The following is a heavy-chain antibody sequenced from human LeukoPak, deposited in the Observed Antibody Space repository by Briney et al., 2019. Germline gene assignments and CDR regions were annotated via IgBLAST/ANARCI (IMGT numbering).Heavy chain of an antibody. J-gene: IGHJ6*02. CDR2: IIPILGIA. CDR3: AMDTAMVIYYYYYGMDV. D-gene: IGHD5-18*01. Sequence: SVKVSCKASGYTFTGYYMHWVRQAPGQGLEWMGRIIPILGIANYAQKFQGRVTITADKSTSTAYMELSSLRSEDTAVYYCAMDTAMVIYYYYYGMDVWGQGTTVTVSS. V-gene: IGHV1-69*02. CDR1: GYTFTGYY.